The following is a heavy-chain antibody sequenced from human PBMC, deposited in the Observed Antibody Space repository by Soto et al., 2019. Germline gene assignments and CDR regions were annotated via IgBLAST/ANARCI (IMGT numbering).Heavy chain of an antibody. CDR3: ARDGCSSTSCYPTGWYFDL. CDR2: ISYDGSNK. V-gene: IGHV3-30-3*01. CDR1: GFTFSSYA. J-gene: IGHJ2*01. Sequence: QVQLVESGGGVVQPGRSLRLSCAASGFTFSSYAMHWVRQAPGKGLEWVAVISYDGSNKYYADSVKGRFTISRDNSKNTLYLQMNSLRAEDTAVYYCARDGCSSTSCYPTGWYFDLWGRGTLVTVSS. D-gene: IGHD2-2*01.